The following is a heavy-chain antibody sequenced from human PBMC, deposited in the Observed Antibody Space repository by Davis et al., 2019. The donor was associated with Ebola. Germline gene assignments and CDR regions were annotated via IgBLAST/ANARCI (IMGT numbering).Heavy chain of an antibody. CDR2: IKSDGRTI. CDR3: ARDGENYSDLDY. D-gene: IGHD3-10*01. V-gene: IGHV3-74*01. J-gene: IGHJ4*02. Sequence: GESLKISCAASGFTLSNYWMYWVRQAPGKGLVWISRIKSDGRTISYADSVKGRFTISRDNAKNTLFLQMNSLRAEDTAVYYCARDGENYSDLDYWGQGTLVTISS. CDR1: GFTLSNYW.